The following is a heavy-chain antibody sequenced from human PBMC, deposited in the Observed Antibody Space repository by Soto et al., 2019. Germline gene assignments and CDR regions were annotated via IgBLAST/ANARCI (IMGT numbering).Heavy chain of an antibody. Sequence: GGSLRLSCAASGFTFSSYAMSWVRQAPGKGLEWVSAISGSGGSTYYADSVKGRFTISRDNSKNTLYLQMNSLRAEDTAVYYCAKDLDGYYDSSGYYKYWGQGXLVTVSS. J-gene: IGHJ4*02. V-gene: IGHV3-23*01. CDR1: GFTFSSYA. D-gene: IGHD3-22*01. CDR3: AKDLDGYYDSSGYYKY. CDR2: ISGSGGST.